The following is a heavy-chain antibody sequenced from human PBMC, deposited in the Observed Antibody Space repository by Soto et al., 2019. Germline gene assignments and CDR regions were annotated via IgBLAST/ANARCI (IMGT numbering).Heavy chain of an antibody. CDR1: GGSIRNVY. CDR3: AREHAPTLQFGS. J-gene: IGHJ5*01. V-gene: IGHV4-59*01. Sequence: PSETLSLTCTVSGGSIRNVYWSWIRQAPGKGLEWIGFIFHSGNAKYNPSLKSRVTISVDTSKNQFSLSLDSVTAADTAVYFCAREHAPTLQFGSWGQGTLVTVPQ. CDR2: IFHSGNA. D-gene: IGHD3-3*01.